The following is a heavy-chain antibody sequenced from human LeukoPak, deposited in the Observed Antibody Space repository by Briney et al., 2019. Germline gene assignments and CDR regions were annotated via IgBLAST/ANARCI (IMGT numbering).Heavy chain of an antibody. V-gene: IGHV1-46*01. Sequence: AASVKVSCKASGYTFTSYYMHWVRQAPGQGIEWMGIINPSGGSTSYAQKFQGRVTMTRDMSTSTVYMELSSLRSEDTAVYYCARAHTAMGTIGVWGQGTLVTVSS. CDR3: ARAHTAMGTIGV. J-gene: IGHJ4*02. D-gene: IGHD5-18*01. CDR2: INPSGGST. CDR1: GYTFTSYY.